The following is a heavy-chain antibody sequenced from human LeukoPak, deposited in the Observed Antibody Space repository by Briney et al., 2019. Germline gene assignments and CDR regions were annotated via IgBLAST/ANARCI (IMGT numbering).Heavy chain of an antibody. CDR2: IGSITDGI. V-gene: IGHV3-48*04. D-gene: IGHD3-3*01. Sequence: GGSLRLSCAASGFSFSIYSMNWVRQAPGKGLEWVSYIGSITDGITRYADSVKGRFTISRDNAKNSLYLQMNSLRAEDTAVYYCAKDRKGTIFGVVIPNWGQGTLVTVSS. J-gene: IGHJ4*02. CDR3: AKDRKGTIFGVVIPN. CDR1: GFSFSIYS.